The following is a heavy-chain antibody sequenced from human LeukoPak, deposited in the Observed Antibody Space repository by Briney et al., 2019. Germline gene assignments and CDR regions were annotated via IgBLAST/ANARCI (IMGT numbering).Heavy chain of an antibody. CDR1: GFTFSGYA. D-gene: IGHD3-22*01. V-gene: IGHV3-30*01. Sequence: GGSLRLSCAASGFTFSGYAVHWVRQAPGKGLQWVAAISYDGYNKYYAGSLKGRFTISRENSKNTLWLQMNSLRAEDTAVYYCARGGMYDSYYFFYMDVWGKGTTVTVSS. CDR3: ARGGMYDSYYFFYMDV. J-gene: IGHJ6*03. CDR2: ISYDGYNK.